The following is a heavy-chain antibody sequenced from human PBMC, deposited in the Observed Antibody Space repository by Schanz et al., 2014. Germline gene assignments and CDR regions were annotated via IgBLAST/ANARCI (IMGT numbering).Heavy chain of an antibody. CDR2: ISPYNGNT. Sequence: QVQLVQSGAEVKKPGASVKVPCKASGYTFTSYGISWVRQAPGQGLEWMGWISPYNGNTNYAQKLQGRVTMTRDTSTSTVYMELSSLRSEDTAVYYCATGKGDILTGRYWGQGTLVTVSS. CDR3: ATGKGDILTGRY. V-gene: IGHV1-18*01. D-gene: IGHD3-9*01. J-gene: IGHJ4*02. CDR1: GYTFTSYG.